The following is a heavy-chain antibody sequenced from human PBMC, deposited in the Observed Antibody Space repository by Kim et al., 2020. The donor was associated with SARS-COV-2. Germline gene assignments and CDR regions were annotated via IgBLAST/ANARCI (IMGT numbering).Heavy chain of an antibody. D-gene: IGHD7-27*01. CDR3: AKDLDWGAFEI. V-gene: IGHV3-23*01. Sequence: YNASSRKGRVTSSREHSKSTLYLQMNSLRAEDTAVYYCAKDLDWGAFEIWGQGTMVTVSS. J-gene: IGHJ3*02.